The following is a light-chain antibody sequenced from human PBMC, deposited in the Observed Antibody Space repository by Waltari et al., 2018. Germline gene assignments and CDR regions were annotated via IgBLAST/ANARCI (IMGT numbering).Light chain of an antibody. Sequence: QSVLTQPPSVSEAPGQRVTISCTGSSSNIGAGYDVHWYQQLPGTAPKLLIYGNSNRPSGVPDRFSGSKSDTSASLAITGLQAEDEADYYCQSYDSSLSGGVFGGGTKLTIL. J-gene: IGLJ2*01. V-gene: IGLV1-40*01. CDR3: QSYDSSLSGGV. CDR2: GNS. CDR1: SSNIGAGYD.